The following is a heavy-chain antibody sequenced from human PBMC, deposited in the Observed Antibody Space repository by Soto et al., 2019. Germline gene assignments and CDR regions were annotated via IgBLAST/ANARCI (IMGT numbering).Heavy chain of an antibody. CDR3: EREGQAPYYYYGMDV. V-gene: IGHV1-18*01. Sequence: QVQVVQSGDEVKKPGASVKVSCKASGYTFTNYGFSWVRQAPGQGLEWMGWISGYNGNTKYAEKFQGRVTMTTDTSTSTAHMERRSLRSDDTAVYYCEREGQAPYYYYGMDVWGQGTAVTVSS. CDR1: GYTFTNYG. J-gene: IGHJ6*02. CDR2: ISGYNGNT.